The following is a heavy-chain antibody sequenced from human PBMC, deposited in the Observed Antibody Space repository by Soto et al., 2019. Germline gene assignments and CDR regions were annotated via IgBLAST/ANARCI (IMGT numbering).Heavy chain of an antibody. CDR1: GGSFSGYY. J-gene: IGHJ4*02. Sequence: SETLSLTCAVYGGSFSGYYWSWIRQPPGKGLEWIGEINHSGGTNYNPSLKSRATISVDTSKNQFSLKLSSVTAADTAVYYCARGIYRSSSPMMDYCGPGPLVTVSS. CDR3: ARGIYRSSSPMMDY. CDR2: INHSGGT. V-gene: IGHV4-34*01. D-gene: IGHD6-6*01.